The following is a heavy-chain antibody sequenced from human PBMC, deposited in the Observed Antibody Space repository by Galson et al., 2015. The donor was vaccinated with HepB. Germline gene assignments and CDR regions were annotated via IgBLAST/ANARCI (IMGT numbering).Heavy chain of an antibody. J-gene: IGHJ4*02. V-gene: IGHV3-23*01. D-gene: IGHD3-16*01. Sequence: SLRLSCAASGFTFSAYTMNWVRQAPGKGLEWVSAIRGSGTGTYYADSVKGRFTISRDDSKNTLFLQLNSLRAEDTAIYYCAKDSGLGGEDYWGQGILVTVSS. CDR1: GFTFSAYT. CDR3: AKDSGLGGEDY. CDR2: IRGSGTGT.